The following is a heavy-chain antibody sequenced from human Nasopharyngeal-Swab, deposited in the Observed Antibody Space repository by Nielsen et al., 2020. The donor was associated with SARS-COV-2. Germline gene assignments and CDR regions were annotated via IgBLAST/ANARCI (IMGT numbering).Heavy chain of an antibody. J-gene: IGHJ6*02. CDR3: AREGSTSPWNGYYYGMDV. CDR1: GGSVSSGSYY. Sequence: GSLRLSRTVSGGSVSSGSYYWSWIRQPPGKGQEWIGYIYYCGSTNYNPSLKSRVTISVDTSKNQFSLKLSSVTAADTAVYYCAREGSTSPWNGYYYGMDVWGQGTTVTVSS. CDR2: IYYCGST. V-gene: IGHV4-61*01. D-gene: IGHD2-2*01.